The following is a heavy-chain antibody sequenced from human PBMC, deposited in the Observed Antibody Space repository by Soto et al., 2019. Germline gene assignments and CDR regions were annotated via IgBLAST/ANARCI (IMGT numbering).Heavy chain of an antibody. Sequence: EVQLLESGGGLVQPGGSLRLSCAASGFTFTNYAMSWVRQAPGKGLEWVSTISASGGSTYHADSVKGRFTISRDNSKNTLSMQMNSLRDEDTAAYYCAKDMRGSESYYIYGMDVWGPGTTVTVS. V-gene: IGHV3-23*01. CDR1: GFTFTNYA. J-gene: IGHJ6*02. CDR2: ISASGGST. D-gene: IGHD3-10*01. CDR3: AKDMRGSESYYIYGMDV.